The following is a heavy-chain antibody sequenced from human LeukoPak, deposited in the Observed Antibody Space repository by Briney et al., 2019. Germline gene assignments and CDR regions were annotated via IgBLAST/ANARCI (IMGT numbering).Heavy chain of an antibody. D-gene: IGHD6-19*01. V-gene: IGHV4-39*01. Sequence: SETLSLTCTVSGGSISSSSYYWGWIRQPPGKGLEWIGSIYYSGSTYYNPSLKSRVTISVDTSKNQFSLKLSSVTAADTAVYYCARGLRYSSGWAGYFDLWGRGTLVTVSS. CDR3: ARGLRYSSGWAGYFDL. CDR2: IYYSGST. J-gene: IGHJ2*01. CDR1: GGSISSSSYY.